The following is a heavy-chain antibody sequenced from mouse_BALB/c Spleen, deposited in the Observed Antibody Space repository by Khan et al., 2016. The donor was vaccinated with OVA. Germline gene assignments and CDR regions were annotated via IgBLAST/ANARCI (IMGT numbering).Heavy chain of an antibody. CDR3: ARWGLLRTFDY. CDR1: GYSFTGYF. Sequence: VQLKQSGPELVKPGASVKISCKASGYSFTGYFMNWVMQSHGKSLEWIGRINPYNGDTFYNQKFKGKATLTVDKSSSTAHMELRSLASEDSAVYYCARWGLLRTFDYWGQGTTLTVSS. V-gene: IGHV1-20*02. D-gene: IGHD1-1*01. CDR2: INPYNGDT. J-gene: IGHJ2*01.